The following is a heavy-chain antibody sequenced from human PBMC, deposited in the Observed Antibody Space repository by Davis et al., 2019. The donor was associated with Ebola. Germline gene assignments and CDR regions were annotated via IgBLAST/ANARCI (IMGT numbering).Heavy chain of an antibody. D-gene: IGHD2-2*02. CDR1: GGSISSYY. J-gene: IGHJ6*03. CDR3: AREAGVYTGYYYYYMDV. CDR2: IYTTVST. V-gene: IGHV4-4*07. Sequence: SETLSLTCTVSGGSISSYYWSWIRQPAGKGLEWIGHIYTTVSTNYNPSLKSRVTISVDTSKNQFSLKLSSVTAADTAVYYCAREAGVYTGYYYYYMDVWGKGTTVTVSS.